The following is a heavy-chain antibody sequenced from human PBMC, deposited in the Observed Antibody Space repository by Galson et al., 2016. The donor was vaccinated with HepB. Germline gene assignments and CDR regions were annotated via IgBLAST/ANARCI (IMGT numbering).Heavy chain of an antibody. CDR3: VADHGGFDALDF. CDR1: GFTFVDYA. Sequence: SLRLSCAASGFTFVDYAMGWCRQAPGKGLEWIGYIGGKTYGETIRYAASVKGRFTISRDDSKNIAYLQMDSLNAEDTAIYYCVADHGGFDALDFWGQGTLVTVSS. CDR2: IGGKTYGETI. J-gene: IGHJ4*02. V-gene: IGHV3-49*03. D-gene: IGHD4-23*01.